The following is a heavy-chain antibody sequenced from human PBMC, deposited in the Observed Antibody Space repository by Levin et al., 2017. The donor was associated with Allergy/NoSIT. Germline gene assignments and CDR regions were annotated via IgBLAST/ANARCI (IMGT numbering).Heavy chain of an antibody. V-gene: IGHV3-23*01. D-gene: IGHD3-10*01. CDR2: ITGRGGDT. CDR3: AKYDSGKYSPPPRN. CDR1: GFTFNSYV. Sequence: GGSLKLSCTASGFTFNSYVMSWVRQAPGKGLEWISAITGRGGDTFYAGSVKGRFTISRDNSKNTLYLQMNSLRAEDTAFYYCAKYDSGKYSPPPRNWGQGTLVTVSS. J-gene: IGHJ4*02.